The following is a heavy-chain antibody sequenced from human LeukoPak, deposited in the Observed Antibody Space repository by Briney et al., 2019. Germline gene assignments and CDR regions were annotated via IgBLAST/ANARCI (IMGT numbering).Heavy chain of an antibody. Sequence: GGSLRLSCAASGFTFSSYEMNWVRQAPGKGLEWVSYISSSGSTIYYADSVKGRFTISRDNAKNSLYLQMNSLRAEDTAVYYCATSDYGSGSRNYYYGMDVWGKGTTVTVSS. CDR1: GFTFSSYE. D-gene: IGHD3-10*01. CDR2: ISSSGSTI. J-gene: IGHJ6*04. V-gene: IGHV3-48*03. CDR3: ATSDYGSGSRNYYYGMDV.